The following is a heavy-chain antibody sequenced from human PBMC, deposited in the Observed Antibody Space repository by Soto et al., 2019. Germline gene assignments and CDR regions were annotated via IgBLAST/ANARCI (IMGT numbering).Heavy chain of an antibody. D-gene: IGHD2-15*01. CDR2: IRGRSTTT. CDR3: AKDIGDIGISPPDNAHYFQYCADD. Sequence: PGGSLRLSCAVSGFTFSTYAMSWVRQAPGKGLEWVSVIRGRSTTTYYADSVRGRFTVSRANSKNTVFLQMNNLRAEDSAVYYCAKDIGDIGISPPDNAHYFQYCADDLGQGTTVTVSS. J-gene: IGHJ6*02. V-gene: IGHV3-23*01. CDR1: GFTFSTYA.